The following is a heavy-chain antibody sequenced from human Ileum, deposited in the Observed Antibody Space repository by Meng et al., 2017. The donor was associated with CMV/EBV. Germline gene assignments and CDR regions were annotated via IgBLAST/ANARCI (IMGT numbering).Heavy chain of an antibody. D-gene: IGHD5-18*01. CDR1: GFSFSSYS. CDR2: ITSTTGTI. Sequence: GESLKISCAASGFSFSSYSMNWVRQAPGKGLEWVSSITSTTGTIYYADSVKGRFTIFRDNAKNSLHLQMNSLRADDTAVYYCARDLQLSTWGQGTLGTVSS. J-gene: IGHJ5*02. V-gene: IGHV3-48*04. CDR3: ARDLQLST.